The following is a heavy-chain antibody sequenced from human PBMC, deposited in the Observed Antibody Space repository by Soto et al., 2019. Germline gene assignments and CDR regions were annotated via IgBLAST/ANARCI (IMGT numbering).Heavy chain of an antibody. V-gene: IGHV3-21*01. CDR2: ISSSSSYI. Sequence: GGSLRLSCAASGFTFSSYSMNWVRQAPGKGLEWVSSISSSSSYIYYADSVKGRFTISRDNAKNSLYLQMNSLRAEDTAVYYCAGDDNYGLEGFDPWGQGTLVTVSS. CDR3: AGDDNYGLEGFDP. D-gene: IGHD4-17*01. J-gene: IGHJ5*02. CDR1: GFTFSSYS.